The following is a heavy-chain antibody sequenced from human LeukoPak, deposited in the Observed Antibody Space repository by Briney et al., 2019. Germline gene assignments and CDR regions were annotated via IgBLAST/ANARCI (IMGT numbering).Heavy chain of an antibody. CDR2: IYTSGST. CDR3: ARVTTSGSYKFDN. D-gene: IGHD3-10*01. Sequence: PGGSLRLSCAASGFTVSNNYISWVRQAPGKGLEWVPLIYTSGSTYYADSVKGRFTISRDNSKNTLYLQMNSLRAEDTAVYYCARVTTSGSYKFDNWGQGTLVTVSS. CDR1: GFTVSNNY. V-gene: IGHV3-53*01. J-gene: IGHJ4*02.